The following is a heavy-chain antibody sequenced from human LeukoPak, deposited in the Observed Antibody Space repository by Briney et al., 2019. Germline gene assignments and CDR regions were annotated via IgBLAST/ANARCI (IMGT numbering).Heavy chain of an antibody. Sequence: GGSLRLSCAASGFTFSSFWMSWVRQAPGKGLEWVANMKQDGSEKSYVDSVKGRFTISRDNAKNSLYLQMNSLRAEDTAVYYCARRALSSGYYPQFDYWGQGTLVTVSS. J-gene: IGHJ4*02. V-gene: IGHV3-7*01. CDR1: GFTFSSFW. D-gene: IGHD3-22*01. CDR2: MKQDGSEK. CDR3: ARRALSSGYYPQFDY.